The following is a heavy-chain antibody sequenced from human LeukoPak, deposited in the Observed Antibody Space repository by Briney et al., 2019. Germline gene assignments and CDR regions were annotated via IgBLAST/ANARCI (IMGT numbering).Heavy chain of an antibody. CDR2: INHSGNT. CDR3: ARVGVAVAGIHY. CDR1: GESFSGYY. Sequence: SETLSLTCAVYGESFSGYYWSWIRQPPGKGLEWIGEINHSGNTNYNPSLKSRASISADTSKNQFSLKLTSVTAADTAVYYCARVGVAVAGIHYWGQGTLVTVSS. V-gene: IGHV4-34*01. D-gene: IGHD6-19*01. J-gene: IGHJ4*02.